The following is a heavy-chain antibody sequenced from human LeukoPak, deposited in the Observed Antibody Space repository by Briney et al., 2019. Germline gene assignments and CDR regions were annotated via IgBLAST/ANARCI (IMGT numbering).Heavy chain of an antibody. D-gene: IGHD4-17*01. CDR2: IIPIFGTA. CDR3: ARDYGYFDY. J-gene: IGHJ4*02. V-gene: IGHV1-69*06. CDR1: GGTFSSYA. Sequence: ASVEVSCKASGGTFSSYAISWVRQAPGQGLEWMGGIIPIFGTANYAQKFQGRVTITADKSTGTAYMELSSLRSEDTAVYYCARDYGYFDYWGQGTLVTVSS.